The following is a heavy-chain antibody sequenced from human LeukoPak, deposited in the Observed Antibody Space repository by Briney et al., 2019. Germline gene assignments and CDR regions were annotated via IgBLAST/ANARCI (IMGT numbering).Heavy chain of an antibody. CDR3: ARGRGSSAYYPYYFDY. CDR2: INQDGSEK. Sequence: PGGSLRLSCAASGFSFSSYWMTWVRQAPGKGLEWVANINQDGSEKYYVDSVKGRFTISRDNAKNSLYLQMNSLRAEDTAVYYCARGRGSSAYYPYYFDYWGQGTLVTVSS. D-gene: IGHD3-22*01. CDR1: GFSFSSYW. V-gene: IGHV3-7*01. J-gene: IGHJ4*02.